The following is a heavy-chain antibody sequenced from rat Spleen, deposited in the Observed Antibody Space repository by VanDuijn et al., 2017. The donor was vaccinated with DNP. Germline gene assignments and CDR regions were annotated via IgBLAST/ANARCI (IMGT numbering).Heavy chain of an antibody. D-gene: IGHD4-1*01. J-gene: IGHJ2*01. CDR1: GFTFSNYY. CDR3: GKNTGYYFDH. CDR2: ISTSGSRT. Sequence: EVQLVESGGGLVQPGRSLKLSCEASGFTFSNYYMAWVRQAPKKGLEWVATISTSGSRTYYPDSVKGRFTISRDNAKSSLYLQMNSLKSEDTATYYCGKNTGYYFDHWGQGVMVTVSS. V-gene: IGHV5-27*01.